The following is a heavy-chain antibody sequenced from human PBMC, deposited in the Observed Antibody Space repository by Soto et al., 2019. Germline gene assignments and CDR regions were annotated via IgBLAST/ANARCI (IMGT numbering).Heavy chain of an antibody. D-gene: IGHD5-18*01. CDR3: ARGFGGYSYGPRAYYIDV. CDR2: INHSGST. J-gene: IGHJ6*03. V-gene: IGHV4-34*01. Sequence: SETLSLTCAVQDGSFVGYYWTWIRQPPGKGLEWIGEINHSGSTNYNPSLKSRVTISVDTSKNQFSLKLSSVTAADTAVYYCARGFGGYSYGPRAYYIDVWGKGTTVTVSS. CDR1: DGSFVGYY.